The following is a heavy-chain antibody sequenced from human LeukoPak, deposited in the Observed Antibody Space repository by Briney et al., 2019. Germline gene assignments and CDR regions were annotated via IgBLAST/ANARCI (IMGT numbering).Heavy chain of an antibody. Sequence: GGSLRLSCTASGSTFITYNMNWVSQAPGKGLEWVSYISSSSSTIYYADSVKGRFTISRDNAKNSLYLQMNSLRAEDTAVYYCARQQLVREGAGIDYWGQGTLVTVSS. CDR3: ARQQLVREGAGIDY. J-gene: IGHJ4*02. CDR2: ISSSSSTI. CDR1: GSTFITYN. D-gene: IGHD6-13*01. V-gene: IGHV3-48*04.